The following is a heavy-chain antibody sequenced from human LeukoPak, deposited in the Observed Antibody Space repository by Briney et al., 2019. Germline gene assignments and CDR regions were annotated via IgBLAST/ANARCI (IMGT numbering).Heavy chain of an antibody. V-gene: IGHV3-74*01. CDR3: AKGMFHDSSGYYSQPFDY. Sequence: GGSLRLSCAASGLTFSSHWMHWVRHAPGKGLVWVSRITNDGSSTTYADSVKGRFTISRDNAKNSLYLQMNSLRAEDTALYYCAKGMFHDSSGYYSQPFDYWGQGTLVTVSS. CDR1: GLTFSSHW. D-gene: IGHD3-22*01. CDR2: ITNDGSST. J-gene: IGHJ4*02.